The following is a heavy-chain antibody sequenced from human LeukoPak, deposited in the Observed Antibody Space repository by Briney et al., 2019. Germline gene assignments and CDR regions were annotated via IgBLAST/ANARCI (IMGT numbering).Heavy chain of an antibody. V-gene: IGHV4-34*01. CDR2: INHSGST. CDR3: ARGAEQWLEPYYYYGMDV. J-gene: IGHJ6*02. Sequence: SETLSLTCAVYGGSFSAYYWTWIRQFPGKGLDWIGEINHSGSTNYNPSLKSRVTISVDTSKNQFSLKLSSVTAADTAVYYCARGAEQWLEPYYYYGMDVWGQGTTVTVSS. CDR1: GGSFSAYY. D-gene: IGHD6-19*01.